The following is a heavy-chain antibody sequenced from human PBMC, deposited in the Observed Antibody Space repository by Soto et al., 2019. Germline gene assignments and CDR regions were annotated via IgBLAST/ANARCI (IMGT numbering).Heavy chain of an antibody. CDR3: AKDLPVPVVPAAASSFDY. V-gene: IGHV3-23*01. D-gene: IGHD2-2*01. CDR1: GFTFSSYA. J-gene: IGHJ4*02. Sequence: GGSLRLSCAASGFTFSSYAMRWVRQAPGKGLEWVSAISGSGGSTYYADSVKGRFTISRDNSKNTLYLQMNSLRAEDTAVYYCAKDLPVPVVPAAASSFDYWGQGTLVTVSS. CDR2: ISGSGGST.